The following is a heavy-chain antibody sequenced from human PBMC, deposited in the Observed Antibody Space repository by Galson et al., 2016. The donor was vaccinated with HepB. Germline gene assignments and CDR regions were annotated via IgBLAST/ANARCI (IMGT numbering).Heavy chain of an antibody. D-gene: IGHD3-9*01. Sequence: SETLSLTCTVSGDSISSRYYWAWIRQSPGKGLEWIATIYYTGSTYYNPSLKSRVTISVDTSKNQFSLKLSSVTAADTAVYYRAFKYYDILTGYATDHYYYYGMDVWGQGNTVTVSS. CDR1: GDSISSRYY. CDR2: IYYTGST. J-gene: IGHJ6*02. V-gene: IGHV4-39*01. CDR3: AFKYYDILTGYATDHYYYYGMDV.